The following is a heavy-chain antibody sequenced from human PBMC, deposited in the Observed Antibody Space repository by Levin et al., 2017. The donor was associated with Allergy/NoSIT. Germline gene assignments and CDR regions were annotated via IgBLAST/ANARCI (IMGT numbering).Heavy chain of an antibody. Sequence: GGSLRLSCDASGFTLSDYAMSWVRQAPGKGLEWVSVITGGGFNTYYGDAVKGRFTVSRDNSKNTLYLELNSLRAEDTAVYYCAKKQGGTTGFSFDVWGQGTMVTVSS. CDR1: GFTLSDYA. D-gene: IGHD1-14*01. CDR2: ITGGGFNT. V-gene: IGHV3-23*01. J-gene: IGHJ3*01. CDR3: AKKQGGTTGFSFDV.